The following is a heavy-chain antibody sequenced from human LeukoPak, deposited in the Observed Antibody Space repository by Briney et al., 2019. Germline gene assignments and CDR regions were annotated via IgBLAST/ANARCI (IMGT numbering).Heavy chain of an antibody. CDR3: ARYSGSYSGLDY. D-gene: IGHD1-26*01. CDR1: GGSISSYY. J-gene: IGHJ4*02. Sequence: SETLSLTCTVSGGSISSYYWSWIRQPPGKGLEWIGYIYYSGSINYNPSLKSRVTISVDTSKNQFSLKLRSVTAADTAVYYCARYSGSYSGLDYWGQETLVTVSS. V-gene: IGHV4-59*08. CDR2: IYYSGSI.